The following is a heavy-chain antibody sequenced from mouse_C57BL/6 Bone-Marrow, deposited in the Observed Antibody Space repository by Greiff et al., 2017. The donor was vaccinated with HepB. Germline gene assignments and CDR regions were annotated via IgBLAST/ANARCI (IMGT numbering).Heavy chain of an antibody. CDR3: ARDPYYYGSDYAMDY. CDR1: GYTFTSYG. J-gene: IGHJ4*01. D-gene: IGHD1-1*01. V-gene: IGHV1-81*01. CDR2: IYPRSGNT. Sequence: VQLQQSGAELARPGASVKLSCKASGYTFTSYGISWVKQRTGQGLEWIGEIYPRSGNTYYNEKFKGKATLTADKSSSTAYMELRSLTSEDSAVYFWARDPYYYGSDYAMDYWGQGTSVTVSS.